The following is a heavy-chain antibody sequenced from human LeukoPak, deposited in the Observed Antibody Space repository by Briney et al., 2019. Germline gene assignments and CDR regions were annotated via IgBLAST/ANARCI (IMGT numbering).Heavy chain of an antibody. D-gene: IGHD4-17*01. CDR3: ARGEYGDGDRGKCDY. Sequence: SETLSLTCAVYGGSSSGYYWSWIRQPPGKGLEWIGEINHSGSTNYNPSLKSRVTISVDTSKNQFSLKLSSVIAADTAVYYCARGEYGDGDRGKCDYWGQGTLVTVSS. CDR2: INHSGST. CDR1: GGSSSGYY. J-gene: IGHJ4*02. V-gene: IGHV4-34*01.